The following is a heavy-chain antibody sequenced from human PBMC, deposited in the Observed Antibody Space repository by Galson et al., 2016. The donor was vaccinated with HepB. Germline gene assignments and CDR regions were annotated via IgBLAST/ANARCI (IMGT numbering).Heavy chain of an antibody. V-gene: IGHV3-7*02. D-gene: IGHD1-26*01. CDR2: IKEDGSEK. CDR3: AKYSGSYKGYDY. Sequence: SLRLSCAASGFTFGSSGMHWVRQAPGKGLEWVAAIKEDGSEKYYADSVKGRFTISRDNAKNSLYLQMNSLRAEDTAVYYCAKYSGSYKGYDYWGQGTLVTVSS. J-gene: IGHJ4*02. CDR1: GFTFGSSG.